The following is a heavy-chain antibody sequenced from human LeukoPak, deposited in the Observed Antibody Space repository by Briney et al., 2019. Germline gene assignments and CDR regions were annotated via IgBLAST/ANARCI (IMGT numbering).Heavy chain of an antibody. V-gene: IGHV4-59*01. CDR3: ARALYYDSSGYYNQSYFDY. D-gene: IGHD3-22*01. J-gene: IGHJ4*02. Sequence: PSETLSLTCTVSGGSISDYYWSWIRQPPGKGLEWIGYIYSSGSTNYNPSLKSRVTISVDTSKNQFSLKLSSVTAADTAVYYCARALYYDSSGYYNQSYFDYWGQGTLVTVSS. CDR2: IYSSGST. CDR1: GGSISDYY.